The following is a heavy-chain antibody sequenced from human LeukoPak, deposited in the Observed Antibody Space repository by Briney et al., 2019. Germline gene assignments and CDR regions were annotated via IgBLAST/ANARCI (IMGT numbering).Heavy chain of an antibody. V-gene: IGHV1-18*01. D-gene: IGHD6-19*01. J-gene: IGHJ6*02. CDR3: ARGGAVAGTGGYYYGMDV. Sequence: ASVKVSCKASGYTFTSYGISWVRQAPGQGLEWMGWISAYNGNTNYAQKLQGRVTMTTDTSTSTAYMELRSPRSDDTAVYYCARGGAVAGTGGYYYGMDVWGQGTTVTVSS. CDR2: ISAYNGNT. CDR1: GYTFTSYG.